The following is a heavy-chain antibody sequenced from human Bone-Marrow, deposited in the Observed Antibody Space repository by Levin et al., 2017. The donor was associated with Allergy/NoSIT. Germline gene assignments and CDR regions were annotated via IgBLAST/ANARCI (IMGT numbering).Heavy chain of an antibody. V-gene: IGHV4-39*01. CDR1: GDSINNYNYY. CDR2: IYSGGGT. CDR3: VRQGGVFSYSSSWHVDL. D-gene: IGHD6-13*01. J-gene: IGHJ5*02. Sequence: ESLKISCTVSGDSINNYNYYWGWVRQPPGKGLEWIGNIYSGGGTSYNPSLQSRVTISVDTSKSQFFLHLRSVSAADTAVYFCVRQGGVFSYSSSWHVDLWGRGILVS.